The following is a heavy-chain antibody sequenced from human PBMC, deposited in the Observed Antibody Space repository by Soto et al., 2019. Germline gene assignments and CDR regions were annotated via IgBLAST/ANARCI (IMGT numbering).Heavy chain of an antibody. CDR3: ARDRVVPPAIPYYYYYGMDV. J-gene: IGHJ6*02. CDR2: INPNSGGT. D-gene: IGHD2-2*01. Sequence: GASVKVSCKASGYTFTGYYMHWVRQAPGQGLEWMGWINPNSGGTNYAQKFQGWVTMTRDTSISTAYMELSRLRSDDTAVYYCARDRVVPPAIPYYYYYGMDVWGQGTTVTVSS. CDR1: GYTFTGYY. V-gene: IGHV1-2*04.